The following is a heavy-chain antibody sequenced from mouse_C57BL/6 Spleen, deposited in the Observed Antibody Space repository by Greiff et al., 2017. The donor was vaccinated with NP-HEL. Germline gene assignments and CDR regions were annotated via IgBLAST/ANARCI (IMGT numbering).Heavy chain of an antibody. D-gene: IGHD2-1*01. Sequence: QVQLKQSGAELARPGASVKMSCKASGYTFTSYTMHWVKQRPGQGLEWIGYINPSSGYTKYNQKFKDKATLTADKSSSTAYMQLSSLTSEDSAVYYCARAEGNPMLMDYWGQGTSVTVSS. V-gene: IGHV1-4*01. J-gene: IGHJ4*01. CDR3: ARAEGNPMLMDY. CDR1: GYTFTSYT. CDR2: INPSSGYT.